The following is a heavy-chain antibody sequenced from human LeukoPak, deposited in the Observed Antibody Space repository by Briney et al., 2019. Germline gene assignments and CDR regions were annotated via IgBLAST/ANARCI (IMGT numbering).Heavy chain of an antibody. Sequence: GESLKISCKGSGYRFTNYWIGWVRQMPGKGLEWMGIIFPGDSDTRYSPSFQGQVTISADKSISTAYLQWSSLKASDTAMYYCAGFDSSGNDAFDIWGQGTMVTVSS. CDR3: AGFDSSGNDAFDI. V-gene: IGHV5-51*01. J-gene: IGHJ3*02. CDR2: IFPGDSDT. D-gene: IGHD3-22*01. CDR1: GYRFTNYW.